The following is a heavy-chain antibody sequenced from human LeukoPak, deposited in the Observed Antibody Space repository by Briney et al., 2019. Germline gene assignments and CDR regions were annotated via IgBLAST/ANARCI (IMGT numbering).Heavy chain of an antibody. V-gene: IGHV3-30-3*01. D-gene: IGHD5-24*01. CDR3: ARLRREMATIFDY. J-gene: IGHJ4*02. CDR1: GFTFSSYA. CDR2: ISYDGTNK. Sequence: GGSLRLSCAASGFTFSSYAMHWVRQAPGKGLEWVAVISYDGTNKYYADSVKGRFTISRDNSKNTLYLQMNSLRAEDTAVYYCARLRREMATIFDYWGQGTLVTVSS.